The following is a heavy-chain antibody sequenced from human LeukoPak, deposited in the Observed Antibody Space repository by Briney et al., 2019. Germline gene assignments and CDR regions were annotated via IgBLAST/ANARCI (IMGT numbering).Heavy chain of an antibody. J-gene: IGHJ5*02. CDR1: GGSNSSHY. CDR3: ARGGTTVTPGLLWFDP. D-gene: IGHD4-17*01. CDR2: IYYSGST. V-gene: IGHV4-59*11. Sequence: SETLSLTCSVSGGSNSSHYWSWIRQPPGKGLEWIGYIYYSGSTKYNPSLKSRVTISVDTSKNQFSLKLSSVTAADTAVYYCARGGTTVTPGLLWFDPWGQGTLVTVSS.